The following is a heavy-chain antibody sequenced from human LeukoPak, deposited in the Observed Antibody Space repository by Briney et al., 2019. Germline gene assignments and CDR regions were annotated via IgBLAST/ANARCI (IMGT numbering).Heavy chain of an antibody. J-gene: IGHJ4*02. V-gene: IGHV3-30-3*01. Sequence: GGSLRLSCAASGFTFSSYAMHWVRQAPGKGLEWVAVISYDGSNKYYADSVKGRFTISRDNSKNTLYLQMNSLRAEDTAVYYCARAVEDDFWSGSDYWGQGTLVTVSS. D-gene: IGHD3-3*01. CDR2: ISYDGSNK. CDR3: ARAVEDDFWSGSDY. CDR1: GFTFSSYA.